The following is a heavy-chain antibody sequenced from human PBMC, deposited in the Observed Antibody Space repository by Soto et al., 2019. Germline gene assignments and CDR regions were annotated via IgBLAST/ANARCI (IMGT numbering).Heavy chain of an antibody. Sequence: QVQLVESGGGVVQPGRSLRLSCAASGFTFSSYARHWVRQAPGKGLEWVAVISYDGSNKYYADSVKGRFTISRDNSKNKMYLHMYSLRAEGTAVYYCARGRDIVVVLAATEDDAFDIWGQGTMVTVSS. CDR2: ISYDGSNK. J-gene: IGHJ3*02. D-gene: IGHD2-15*01. V-gene: IGHV3-30-3*01. CDR1: GFTFSSYA. CDR3: ARGRDIVVVLAATEDDAFDI.